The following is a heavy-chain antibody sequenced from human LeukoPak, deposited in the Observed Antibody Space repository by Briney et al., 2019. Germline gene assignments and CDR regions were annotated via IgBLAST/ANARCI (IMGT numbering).Heavy chain of an antibody. CDR3: AYDSRLYSSSWYGY. CDR2: ISYDGSNK. V-gene: IGHV3-30*04. D-gene: IGHD6-13*01. Sequence: GGSLRLSCAASGFTFSSYAMHWVRQAPGKGLEWVAVISYDGSNKYYADSVKGRFTISRDNSKNTLYLQMNSLRAEDTAVYYCAYDSRLYSSSWYGYWGQGTLVTVSS. J-gene: IGHJ4*02. CDR1: GFTFSSYA.